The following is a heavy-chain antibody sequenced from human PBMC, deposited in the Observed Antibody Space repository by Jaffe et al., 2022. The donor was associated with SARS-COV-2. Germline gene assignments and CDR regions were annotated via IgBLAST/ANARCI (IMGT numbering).Heavy chain of an antibody. D-gene: IGHD2-2*01. CDR3: ARDCSGPGCSTDFDY. Sequence: QVQLQESGPGVVQPSQTLSLTCTVSGGPINSDIYFWTWIRQPAGKGLEWIGRISTSGYTDYSPSLRSRVSMSVDTSKNQFSLRLTSVTAADTAVYFCARDCSGPGCSTDFDYWGQGTLVTVFS. CDR2: ISTSGYT. V-gene: IGHV4-61*02. J-gene: IGHJ4*02. CDR1: GGPINSDIYF.